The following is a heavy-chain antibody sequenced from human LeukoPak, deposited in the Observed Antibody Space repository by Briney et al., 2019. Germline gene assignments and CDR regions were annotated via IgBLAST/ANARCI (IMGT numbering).Heavy chain of an antibody. CDR2: IWYDGSNK. CDR3: ARGAVAGTSMDYFDD. V-gene: IGHV3-33*01. CDR1: GFSFSSYD. Sequence: GGTLRLSCSASGFSFSSYDMNWIRQAPTKGLEWVALIWYDGSNKYYADFVEGRIAISRDNSKYTLYLEMNSVRAEDTAVYYCARGAVAGTSMDYFDDWGQGTLATVSS. J-gene: IGHJ4*02. D-gene: IGHD6-19*01.